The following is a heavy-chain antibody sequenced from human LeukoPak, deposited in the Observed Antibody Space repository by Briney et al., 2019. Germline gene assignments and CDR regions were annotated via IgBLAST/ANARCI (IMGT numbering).Heavy chain of an antibody. CDR3: VKSGGYSLIDY. J-gene: IGHJ4*02. CDR1: VASISGSGYY. Sequence: SDTLSLTCAVSVASISGSGYYWGWIRQPPGKGLEWIWNIYSSGSTYYNASLQSRVTISIDTSKNQFSLRLSSVTAADTAMYYCVKSGGYSLIDYWGQGTRVNVFS. D-gene: IGHD1-26*01. CDR2: IYSSGST. V-gene: IGHV4-39*01.